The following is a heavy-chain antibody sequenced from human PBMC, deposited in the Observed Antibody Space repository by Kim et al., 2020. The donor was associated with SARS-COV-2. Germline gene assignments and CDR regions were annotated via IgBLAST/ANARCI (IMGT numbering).Heavy chain of an antibody. J-gene: IGHJ6*01. CDR2: NSAYNGDT. CDR1: GYTFTSCG. Sequence: ASVKVSCKASGYTFTSCGISWVRQAPGQGLEGMGWNSAYNGDTNYAQNLQGRVTVTRDTSTSTAYMEVRSLRSDDTAVYFCAGDRGGDQYGSGMDVWGQGTTVTVSS. V-gene: IGHV1-18*01. CDR3: AGDRGGDQYGSGMDV. D-gene: IGHD3-10*01.